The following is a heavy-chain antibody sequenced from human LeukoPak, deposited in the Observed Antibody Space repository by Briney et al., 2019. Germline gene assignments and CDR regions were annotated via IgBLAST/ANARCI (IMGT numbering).Heavy chain of an antibody. CDR3: ARSPTPYSSGCIYFDF. J-gene: IGHJ4*02. CDR1: GFTFRDYY. CDR2: ISNSGSTI. D-gene: IGHD6-19*01. Sequence: KTGGSLRLSCAASGFTFRDYYMSWIRQAPGKGLEWVSYISNSGSTIHYADSVKGRFTISRDNAKNSLYLQVNSLRAEDTAVYHCARSPTPYSSGCIYFDFWGQGALVTGSS. V-gene: IGHV3-11*01.